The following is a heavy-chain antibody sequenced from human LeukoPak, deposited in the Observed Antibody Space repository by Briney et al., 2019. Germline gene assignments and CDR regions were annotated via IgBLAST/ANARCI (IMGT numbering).Heavy chain of an antibody. D-gene: IGHD3-16*02. Sequence: SETLSLTCTVSGGSISNYYWSWIRQPPGKGLEWIGYIYYSGTTNYNPSLKSRVTISVDTSKNQFSLKLSSVTAADTAVYYCARGAYYDYVWGSYRPSNWFDPWGQGTLVTVSS. CDR3: ARGAYYDYVWGSYRPSNWFDP. J-gene: IGHJ5*02. CDR1: GGSISNYY. CDR2: IYYSGTT. V-gene: IGHV4-59*12.